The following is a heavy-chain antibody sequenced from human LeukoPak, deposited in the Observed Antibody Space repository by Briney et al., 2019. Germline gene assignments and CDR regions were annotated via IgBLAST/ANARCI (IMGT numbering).Heavy chain of an antibody. CDR1: GFTFSNYV. D-gene: IGHD6-19*01. CDR2: ISSSGGST. Sequence: GALRLSCAASGFTFSNYVMSWVRQAPGKGLEWVSAISSSGGSTYYADSVKGRFTISRDNSKNTLYLQMNSLRAEDTAVYYCAKVREGSGWYGALDYWGQGTLVTVSS. J-gene: IGHJ4*02. CDR3: AKVREGSGWYGALDY. V-gene: IGHV3-23*01.